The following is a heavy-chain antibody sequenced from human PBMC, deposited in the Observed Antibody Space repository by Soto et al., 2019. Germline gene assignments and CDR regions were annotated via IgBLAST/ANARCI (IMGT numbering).Heavy chain of an antibody. CDR2: ITDYNGQT. CDR3: ARDDCGGLWRAFDI. CDR1: GYTFINYG. J-gene: IGHJ3*02. V-gene: IGHV1-18*04. Sequence: QVQLVQSGAEVKKSGASVKVSCKASGYTFINYGVNWVRQAPGQGLEWMGWITDYNGQTKYAQMFKGRVILTTDTSTKTAYMELRGLRSDDTAIYFCARDDCGGLWRAFDIWGQGTMVTVSS. D-gene: IGHD4-17*01.